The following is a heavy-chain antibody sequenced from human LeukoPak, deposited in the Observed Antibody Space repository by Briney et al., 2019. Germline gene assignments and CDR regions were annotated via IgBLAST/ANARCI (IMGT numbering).Heavy chain of an antibody. CDR3: ARDYSGYDLRGLCDY. Sequence: GGSLRLSCAASGFTFSSYWMSWVRQAPGKGLEWVANIKQDGSERYYVDSVKGRFTISRDNAKNSLYLQMNSLRAEDTAVYYCARDYSGYDLRGLCDYWGQGTLVTVSS. CDR1: GFTFSSYW. CDR2: IKQDGSER. V-gene: IGHV3-7*01. D-gene: IGHD5-12*01. J-gene: IGHJ4*02.